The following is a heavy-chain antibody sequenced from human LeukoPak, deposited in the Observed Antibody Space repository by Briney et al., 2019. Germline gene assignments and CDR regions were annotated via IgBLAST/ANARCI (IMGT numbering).Heavy chain of an antibody. J-gene: IGHJ3*02. CDR1: GFTFSKYA. CDR3: ASALFNSILLFAAFYS. V-gene: IGHV3-30*04. Sequence: PGRSLRLSCAASGFTFSKYAMHWVRQAPGKGLEWVASISYDGSNKYYADYVKGRFTISRDNSKNTLFQQMNVLGVEDTAVYYCASALFNSILLFAAFYSWGQGTMVTVSS. D-gene: IGHD3-3*01. CDR2: ISYDGSNK.